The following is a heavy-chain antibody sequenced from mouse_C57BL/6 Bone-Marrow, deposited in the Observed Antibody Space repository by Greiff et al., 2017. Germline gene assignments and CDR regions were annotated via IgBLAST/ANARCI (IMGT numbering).Heavy chain of an antibody. Sequence: EVKLVESGGDLVKPGGSLKLSCAASGFTFSSYGMSWVRQTPDKRLEWVATISSGGSYTYCPDSVKGRFTISRDNAKNTLYLQMSSLKSEDTAMYYCASPYYSTFDYAMDYWGQGTSVTVSS. CDR1: GFTFSSYG. D-gene: IGHD2-5*01. J-gene: IGHJ4*01. CDR2: ISSGGSYT. CDR3: ASPYYSTFDYAMDY. V-gene: IGHV5-6*01.